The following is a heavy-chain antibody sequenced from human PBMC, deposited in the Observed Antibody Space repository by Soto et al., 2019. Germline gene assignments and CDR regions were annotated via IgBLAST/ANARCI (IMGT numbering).Heavy chain of an antibody. V-gene: IGHV4-31*03. CDR2: IYYSGST. Sequence: SETLSLTCTVSGGSISSGGYYWSWIRQHPGKGLEWIGYIYYSGSTYYNPSLKSRVTISVDTSKNQFSLKLSSVTAADTAVYYCARGRVKPLGYFQHWGQGTLVTVS. CDR1: GGSISSGGYY. J-gene: IGHJ1*01. CDR3: ARGRVKPLGYFQH. D-gene: IGHD2-21*01.